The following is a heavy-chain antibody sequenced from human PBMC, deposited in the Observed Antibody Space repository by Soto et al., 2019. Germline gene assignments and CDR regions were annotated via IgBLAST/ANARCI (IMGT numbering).Heavy chain of an antibody. Sequence: GESLKISCKGSGYSFTSYWTSWVRQMPGKGLEWMGRIDPSDSYTNYSPSFQGHVTISADKSISTAYLQWSSLKASDTAMYYCARHVTTLGYYYYGMDVWGQGTTVTVSS. CDR1: GYSFTSYW. CDR3: ARHVTTLGYYYYGMDV. CDR2: IDPSDSYT. V-gene: IGHV5-10-1*01. D-gene: IGHD3-16*01. J-gene: IGHJ6*02.